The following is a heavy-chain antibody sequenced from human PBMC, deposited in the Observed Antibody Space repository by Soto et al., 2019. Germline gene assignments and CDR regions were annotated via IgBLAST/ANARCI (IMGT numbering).Heavy chain of an antibody. V-gene: IGHV3-48*01. CDR2: ISSSSSTI. D-gene: IGHD4-17*01. CDR3: ARVGTVLDY. J-gene: IGHJ4*02. Sequence: EVQLVESGGGLVQPGGSLRLSCAASGFTFSSYSMNWVRQAPGKGLEWVSYISSSSSTIYYADSVNGRFTISRDNAKNSLYLQMNSLRAEDTAVYYCARVGTVLDYWGQGTLVTVSS. CDR1: GFTFSSYS.